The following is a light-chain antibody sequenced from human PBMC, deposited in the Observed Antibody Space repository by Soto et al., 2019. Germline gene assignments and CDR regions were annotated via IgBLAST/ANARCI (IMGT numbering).Light chain of an antibody. CDR2: GAS. J-gene: IGKJ5*01. CDR1: QSVTTN. Sequence: EIVMTQSPATLSVSPGDRVTLSCRASQSVTTNLAWYQQKPGQAPRLLIYGASTRAPRIPARFIGSGSVTEFTLTISSLQSEDFAVYYCQQYNIWPPITFGQGTRLEIK. CDR3: QQYNIWPPIT. V-gene: IGKV3-15*01.